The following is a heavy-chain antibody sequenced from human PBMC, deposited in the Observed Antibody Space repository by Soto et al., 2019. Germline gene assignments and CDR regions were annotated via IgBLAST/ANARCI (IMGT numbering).Heavy chain of an antibody. CDR2: IYYSGST. D-gene: IGHD4-17*01. V-gene: IGHV4-31*03. J-gene: IGHJ4*02. CDR1: GGSISSGGYY. Sequence: QVQLQESGPGLVKPSQTLSLTCTVSGGSISSGGYYWSWVRQHPGKGLDLIGYIYYSGSTYYNPSPKSRVIISLDTSKNQYSLKLSSVTAAATAVYYCARVWGYGGNSRFDYWGQGTLVIDSS. CDR3: ARVWGYGGNSRFDY.